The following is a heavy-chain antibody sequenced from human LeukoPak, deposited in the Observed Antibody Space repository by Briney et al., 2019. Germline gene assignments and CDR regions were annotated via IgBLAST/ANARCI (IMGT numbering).Heavy chain of an antibody. CDR2: ISGSGGST. V-gene: IGHV3-23*01. J-gene: IGHJ4*02. D-gene: IGHD5-12*01. Sequence: GGSLRLSCAASGVTFSSYAMSWVRQAPGKGLEWVSAISGSGGSTYYADSVKGRFTISRDNSKNTLSLQMNSLRAEDTAVYYCARNSGYDLPFDYWGQGTLVTVSS. CDR1: GVTFSSYA. CDR3: ARNSGYDLPFDY.